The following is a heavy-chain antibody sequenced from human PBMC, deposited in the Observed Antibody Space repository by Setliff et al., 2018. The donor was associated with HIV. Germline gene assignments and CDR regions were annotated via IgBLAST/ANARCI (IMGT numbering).Heavy chain of an antibody. V-gene: IGHV4-4*08. CDR2: IYTSGST. CDR1: GGSISSYY. J-gene: IGHJ4*02. Sequence: PSETLSLTCTVSGGSISSYYWSWIRQPPGKGLEWIGYIYTSGSTNYNPSLKSRVTISVDTSKNQFSLKLSSVTAADTAVYYCATLGYYYGSGSYYNQFDYWGQGTLVTVSS. D-gene: IGHD3-10*01. CDR3: ATLGYYYGSGSYYNQFDY.